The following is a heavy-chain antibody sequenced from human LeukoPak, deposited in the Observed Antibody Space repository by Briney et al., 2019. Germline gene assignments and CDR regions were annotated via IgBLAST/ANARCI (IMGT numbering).Heavy chain of an antibody. J-gene: IGHJ4*02. CDR3: SRESGPFSPFGF. CDR1: GGSISGTNW. D-gene: IGHD1-26*01. CDR2: ISLRGLT. V-gene: IGHV4-4*02. Sequence: SGTLSHTCGVSGGSISGTNWWSWVRQPPGQGLEWIGEISLRGLTNYNPSLRSRLTMSLDESKNQASLNLTSVTAADTAVYHCSRESGPFSPFGFWGQGTLVSVHS.